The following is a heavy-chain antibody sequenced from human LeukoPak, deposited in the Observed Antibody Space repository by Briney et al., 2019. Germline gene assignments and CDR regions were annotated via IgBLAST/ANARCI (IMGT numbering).Heavy chain of an antibody. CDR1: GGSFSGFY. Sequence: SETLSLTCGVYGGSFSGFYWSWIRQAPGKGLEWIGEIKHSGSTNYKPSLNSRVTMSVDTSKNQFSLTLRSVTAADTAVYYCARVVLSGTGWFDPWGQGTLVTVSS. CDR3: ARVVLSGTGWFDP. V-gene: IGHV4-34*01. CDR2: IKHSGST. J-gene: IGHJ5*02. D-gene: IGHD1-1*01.